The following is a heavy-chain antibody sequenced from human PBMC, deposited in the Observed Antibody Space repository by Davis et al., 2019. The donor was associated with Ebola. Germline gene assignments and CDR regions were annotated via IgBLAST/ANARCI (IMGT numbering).Heavy chain of an antibody. CDR1: GFTFSSYW. CDR2: INSDGSST. CDR3: ARGEQQLADY. Sequence: GESLKISCAASGFTFSSYWMHWVLQAPGKGLVWVSRINSDGSSTSYADSVKGRFTISRDNAKNTLYLQMNSLRAEDTAVYYCARGEQQLADYWGQGTLVTVSS. V-gene: IGHV3-74*01. J-gene: IGHJ4*02. D-gene: IGHD6-13*01.